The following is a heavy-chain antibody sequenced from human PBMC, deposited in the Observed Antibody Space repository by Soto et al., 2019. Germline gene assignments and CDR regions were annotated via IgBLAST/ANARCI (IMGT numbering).Heavy chain of an antibody. D-gene: IGHD6-19*01. CDR2: IFGGNGNT. V-gene: IGHV1-3*01. Sequence: QVHLVQSGAEVKKPGASVKVSCKASGNTFPSYIMHWVRRSPGQRIEWMGWIFGGNGNTKYSQKFQGRVTITRDTPASTVDMELSSLTSEDTAVYYCARGLGVAVNTPFGYWGQGTLVTVSS. CDR3: ARGLGVAVNTPFGY. J-gene: IGHJ4*02. CDR1: GNTFPSYI.